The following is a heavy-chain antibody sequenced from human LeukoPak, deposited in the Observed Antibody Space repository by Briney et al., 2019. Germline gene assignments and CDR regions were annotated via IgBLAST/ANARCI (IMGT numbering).Heavy chain of an antibody. CDR2: IHSGGTT. Sequence: GGSLRLSCAASGFTVSTNYMSWVRQAPGKGLEWVSVIHSGGTTYYADSVKGRFTVSRDNSKNTLYLQMNSLRVEDTAVYYCARDGYHGSGSLFDYWGQGTLVTVS. J-gene: IGHJ4*02. CDR3: ARDGYHGSGSLFDY. V-gene: IGHV3-53*01. CDR1: GFTVSTNY. D-gene: IGHD3-10*01.